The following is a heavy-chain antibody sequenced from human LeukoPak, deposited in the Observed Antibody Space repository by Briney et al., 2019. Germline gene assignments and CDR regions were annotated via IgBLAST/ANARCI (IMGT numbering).Heavy chain of an antibody. Sequence: GGSLRLSCTASGDYTMSWFRQAPGKGLEWVGFIRNKDYAGATKYAASVRGRFTISRDDPKSIAYLQMNSLKTEDTAVYYCAREMHSSGWIRSFDVWGQGTMVTVSS. V-gene: IGHV3-49*03. CDR2: IRNKDYAGAT. J-gene: IGHJ3*01. D-gene: IGHD6-19*01. CDR3: AREMHSSGWIRSFDV. CDR1: GDYT.